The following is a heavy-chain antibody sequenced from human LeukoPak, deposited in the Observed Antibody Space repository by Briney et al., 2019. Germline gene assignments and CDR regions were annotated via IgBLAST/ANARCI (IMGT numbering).Heavy chain of an antibody. V-gene: IGHV1-18*01. CDR2: ISAYNGNT. CDR1: GYTFTSYG. CDR3: ARDRGILTGYYPIDY. D-gene: IGHD3-9*01. J-gene: IGHJ4*02. Sequence: ASVKVSCKASGYTFTSYGISWVRQAPGQGLGWMGWISAYNGNTNYAQKLQGRVTMTTDTSTSTAYMELRSLRSDDTAVYYCARDRGILTGYYPIDYWGQGTLVTVSS.